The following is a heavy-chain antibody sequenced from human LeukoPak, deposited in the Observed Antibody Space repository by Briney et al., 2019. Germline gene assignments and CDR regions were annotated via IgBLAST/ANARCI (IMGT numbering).Heavy chain of an antibody. CDR2: ISNSGSII. J-gene: IGHJ4*02. V-gene: IGHV3-48*03. Sequence: GGSLRLSCAASGFTVRSNYMNWVRQAPGKGLEWVSYISNSGSIIYYADSVKGRFTISRDNAKNSLYLQMNSLRAEDTAVYYCARESSSLTYPDFDYWGQGTLVTVSS. D-gene: IGHD6-13*01. CDR3: ARESSSLTYPDFDY. CDR1: GFTVRSNY.